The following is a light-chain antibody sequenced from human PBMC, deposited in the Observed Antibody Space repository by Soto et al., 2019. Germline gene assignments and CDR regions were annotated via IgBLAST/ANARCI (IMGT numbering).Light chain of an antibody. Sequence: EIVMMQSPATLSVSPGERVTLSCRASQSVSSNLAWYQQKPGQAPRLLIYGASTRATDIPARFSGSGSGTEFTLTISSLQSEDFAVYYCQQYNDWPRTFGQGTKVDIK. CDR3: QQYNDWPRT. V-gene: IGKV3-15*01. CDR1: QSVSSN. J-gene: IGKJ1*01. CDR2: GAS.